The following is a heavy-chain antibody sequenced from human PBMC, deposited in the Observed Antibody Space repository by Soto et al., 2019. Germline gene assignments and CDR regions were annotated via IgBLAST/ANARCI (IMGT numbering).Heavy chain of an antibody. V-gene: IGHV4-39*01. J-gene: IGHJ4*02. CDR1: VGSIISSSYY. CDR2: IYYSGNT. D-gene: IGHD6-13*01. CDR3: ARRLFSSSWPLYFDF. Sequence: SETLSLTCTFSVGSIISSSYYWGWIRQPPGKGLEWIGSIYYSGNTYYNPSLKSRVTISVDTSKNQFSLKLSSVTAADTAVYYCARRLFSSSWPLYFDFWGQGTLVTVS.